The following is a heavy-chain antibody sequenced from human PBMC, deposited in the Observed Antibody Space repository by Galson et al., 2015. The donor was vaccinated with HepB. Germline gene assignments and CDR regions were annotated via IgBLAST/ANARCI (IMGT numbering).Heavy chain of an antibody. D-gene: IGHD5-12*01. J-gene: IGHJ3*02. Sequence: SVKVSCKASGYVFNNYAINWVRQAPGQGLEWMGWININTGNPTYAQGFTGRFAFSLDTSIITAYLEISSLKAADTAVYFCARGRYGDYANDAFDIWGQGTTVTVSS. CDR3: ARGRYGDYANDAFDI. CDR1: GYVFNNYA. V-gene: IGHV7-4-1*02. CDR2: ININTGNP.